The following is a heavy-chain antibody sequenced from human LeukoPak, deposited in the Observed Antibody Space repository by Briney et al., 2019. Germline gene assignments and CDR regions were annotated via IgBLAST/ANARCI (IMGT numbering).Heavy chain of an antibody. CDR3: ARWVSLFESWFDP. CDR1: GGSISSSSYY. J-gene: IGHJ5*02. V-gene: IGHV4-39*07. Sequence: PSGTLSLTCAVSGGSISSSSYYWGWIRQPPGKGLEWIGSIYYSGSTYYNPSLKSRVTISVDTSKNQFSLKLSSVTAADTAVYYCARWVSLFESWFDPWGQGTLVTVSS. CDR2: IYYSGST.